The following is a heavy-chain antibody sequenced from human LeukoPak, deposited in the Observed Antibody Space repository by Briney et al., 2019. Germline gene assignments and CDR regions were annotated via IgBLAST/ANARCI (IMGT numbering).Heavy chain of an antibody. Sequence: QSGGSLRLSCAASGFTFSSYSMNWVRQAPGKGLEWVAVISYDGSNKYYADSVKGRFTISRDNSKNTLYLQMNSLRAEDTAVYYCAKSGTRSSWSPRVKTYLDYWGQGTLVTVSS. J-gene: IGHJ4*02. V-gene: IGHV3-30*18. CDR3: AKSGTRSSWSPRVKTYLDY. CDR2: ISYDGSNK. D-gene: IGHD6-13*01. CDR1: GFTFSSYS.